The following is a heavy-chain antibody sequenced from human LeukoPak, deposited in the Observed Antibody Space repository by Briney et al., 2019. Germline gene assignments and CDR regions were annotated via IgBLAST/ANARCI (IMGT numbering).Heavy chain of an antibody. CDR3: AKDLSSGWSHYYYGMDV. D-gene: IGHD6-19*01. Sequence: GGSLRLSCVASGFSFRTSWMHWVRQAPGKGLVWVSRIKTDGSGTNYVGSVEGRFTTSRDNAKNTLYLQMNSLRVEDTAVYYCAKDLSSGWSHYYYGMDVWGQGTTVTVSS. J-gene: IGHJ6*02. CDR2: IKTDGSGT. V-gene: IGHV3-74*01. CDR1: GFSFRTSW.